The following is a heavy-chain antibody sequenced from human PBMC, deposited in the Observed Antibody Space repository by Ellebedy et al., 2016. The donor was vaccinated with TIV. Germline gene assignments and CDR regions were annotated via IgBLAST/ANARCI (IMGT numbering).Heavy chain of an antibody. D-gene: IGHD5-24*01. CDR2: NIPIFGTA. J-gene: IGHJ2*01. Sequence: AASVKVSCKASGGTFSKYAINWVRQAPGQGLEWMGGNIPIFGTANYAQKLQGRITIIADESTSTAYMELSSLRSEDTAVYYCAIDRAPDGRNWYFDLWGRGTLVTVSS. CDR3: AIDRAPDGRNWYFDL. CDR1: GGTFSKYA. V-gene: IGHV1-69*13.